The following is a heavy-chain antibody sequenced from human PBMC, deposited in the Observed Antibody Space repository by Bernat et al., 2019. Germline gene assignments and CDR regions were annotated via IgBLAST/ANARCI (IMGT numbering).Heavy chain of an antibody. J-gene: IGHJ6*02. V-gene: IGHV3-30*03. CDR2: ISYDGRNK. CDR1: GFTFSSYG. CDR3: VRDGAALYYYHGMDV. Sequence: QVQLVESGGGVVQPGRSLRLSCAASGFTFSSYGMPWVRQAPGKGLEWVAVISYDGRNKYYADSVQARFIISRDDSEHTLYLQMDSLKSEDTAVYYCVRDGAALYYYHGMDVWGRGTTVTVSS. D-gene: IGHD6-25*01.